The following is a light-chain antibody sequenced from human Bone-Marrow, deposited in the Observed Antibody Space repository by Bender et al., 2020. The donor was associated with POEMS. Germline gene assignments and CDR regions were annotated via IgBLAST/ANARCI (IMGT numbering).Light chain of an antibody. CDR3: QAWDTYSVI. V-gene: IGLV3-1*01. CDR2: QDT. J-gene: IGLJ2*01. Sequence: SYYFTQPPSLSVSPGQTASITCSGDDLGDKYVAWYQQKPGQSPVLVIYQDTKRPSGIPERFSGSNSGNTATLTISGTQAMDEADYYCQAWDTYSVIFGGGTKLTVL. CDR1: DLGDKY.